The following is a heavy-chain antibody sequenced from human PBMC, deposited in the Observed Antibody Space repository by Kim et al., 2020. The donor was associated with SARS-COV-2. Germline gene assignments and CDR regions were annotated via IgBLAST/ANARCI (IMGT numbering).Heavy chain of an antibody. J-gene: IGHJ4*02. D-gene: IGHD5-18*01. CDR2: IYYSGST. CDR1: GGSISSYY. Sequence: SETLSLTCTVSGGSISSYYWSWIRQPPGKGLEWIGYIYYSGSTNYNPSLKSRVTISVDTSKNQFSLKLSSVTAADTAVYYCARGSEVDTAMAVDYWGQGTLVTVSS. V-gene: IGHV4-59*13. CDR3: ARGSEVDTAMAVDY.